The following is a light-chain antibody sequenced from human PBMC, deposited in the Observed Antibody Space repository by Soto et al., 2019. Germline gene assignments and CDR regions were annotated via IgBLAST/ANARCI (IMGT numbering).Light chain of an antibody. CDR1: QSISYY. CDR2: AAS. Sequence: DIQMTQPPSSLSASVGDRVTITCRASQSISYYLRSYQQKPGKAPKLLIYAASNLQTGVPSRFSASGSGTDFTLTLNSLQPEDFATYYCQQGYSTPWTFGQGTKVEIK. V-gene: IGKV1-39*01. CDR3: QQGYSTPWT. J-gene: IGKJ1*01.